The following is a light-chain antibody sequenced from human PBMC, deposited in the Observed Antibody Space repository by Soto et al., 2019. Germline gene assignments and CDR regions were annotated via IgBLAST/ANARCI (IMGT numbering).Light chain of an antibody. Sequence: QSALTQPASVSGSPGQSITISCTGTSSDVGGYNYVSWYQQHPGKAPKLMINDVSNRPSGVSNRFSGSKSGNTASLTISGLQAEDEADYYCSSYTSSSTLYVVFGGGTKVTVL. CDR3: SSYTSSSTLYVV. J-gene: IGLJ2*01. CDR1: SSDVGGYNY. CDR2: DVS. V-gene: IGLV2-14*01.